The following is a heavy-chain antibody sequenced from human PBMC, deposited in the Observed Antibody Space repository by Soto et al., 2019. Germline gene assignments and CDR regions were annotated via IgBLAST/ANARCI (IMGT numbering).Heavy chain of an antibody. CDR1: GYTFTNYF. CDR3: ARTTVTASYYYMDV. Sequence: ASVKVSCNASGYTFTNYFFTWVRQAPGQGLEWLGWISTYNGNTKYAQKVQGRLTMTTDTSTSTANMELTSLRSDDTALYYCARTTVTASYYYMDVWGKGSTVTVSS. CDR2: ISTYNGNT. J-gene: IGHJ6*03. D-gene: IGHD4-17*01. V-gene: IGHV1-18*01.